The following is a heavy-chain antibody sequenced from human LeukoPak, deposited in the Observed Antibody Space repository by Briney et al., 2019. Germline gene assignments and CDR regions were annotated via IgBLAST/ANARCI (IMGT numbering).Heavy chain of an antibody. CDR1: GFTFSSYA. CDR2: ISGSGGRT. V-gene: IGHV3-23*01. D-gene: IGHD6-6*01. J-gene: IGHJ5*02. Sequence: GGSLRLSCAASGFTFSSYAMSWVRQAPGKGLEWVSAISGSGGRTYYADSVKGRFTISRDNSKNTLYLQMNSLRAEDTALYYCVKASSSSPQYNWFDAWGQGTLVTVSS. CDR3: VKASSSSPQYNWFDA.